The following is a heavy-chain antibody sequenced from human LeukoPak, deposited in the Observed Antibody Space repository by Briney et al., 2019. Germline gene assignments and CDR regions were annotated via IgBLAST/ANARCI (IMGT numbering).Heavy chain of an antibody. CDR2: INAGNGNT. J-gene: IGHJ4*02. Sequence: GESLKISCKGSGYTFTSYAMHWVRQAPGQRLEWMGWINAGNGNTKYLQKFQGRVTITRDTSASTAYMELSSLRSEDTAVYYCARDGQYSSSYYFDYWGQGTLVTVSS. CDR1: GYTFTSYA. CDR3: ARDGQYSSSYYFDY. V-gene: IGHV1-3*01. D-gene: IGHD6-6*01.